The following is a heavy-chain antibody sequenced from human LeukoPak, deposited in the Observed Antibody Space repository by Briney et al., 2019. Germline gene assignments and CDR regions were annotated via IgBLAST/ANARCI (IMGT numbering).Heavy chain of an antibody. Sequence: GRSLRLSCAASGFTFSSYGMHWVRQAPGKGLEWVAVISYDGSNKYYADSVKGRFTISRDNSKNTLYLQMNSLRAEDTAVYYCARDRGSSRAEYFQHWGQGTLVTVSS. V-gene: IGHV3-30*03. CDR1: GFTFSSYG. D-gene: IGHD6-6*01. CDR2: ISYDGSNK. CDR3: ARDRGSSRAEYFQH. J-gene: IGHJ1*01.